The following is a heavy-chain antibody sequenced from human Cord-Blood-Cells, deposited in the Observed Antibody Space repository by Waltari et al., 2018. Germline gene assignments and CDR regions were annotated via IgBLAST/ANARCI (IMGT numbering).Heavy chain of an antibody. CDR1: GFTFSSNS. J-gene: IGHJ3*02. V-gene: IGHV3-21*01. Sequence: EVQLVESGGGMVKPGGSLRLSCAASGFTFSSNSMNWVRQAPGKGLEWVSYISSSSSYIYDAESVKGRFTIVGDNAKNSLYRQRNILRAEDTAVYYCARGEDWGAFDIGGQGTMVTVSS. D-gene: IGHD7-27*01. CDR3: ARGEDWGAFDI. CDR2: ISSSSSYI.